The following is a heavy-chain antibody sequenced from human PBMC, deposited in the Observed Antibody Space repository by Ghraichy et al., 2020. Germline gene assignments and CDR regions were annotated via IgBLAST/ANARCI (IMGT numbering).Heavy chain of an antibody. CDR3: ARSDYSNYSYFDY. J-gene: IGHJ4*02. V-gene: IGHV4-34*01. D-gene: IGHD4-11*01. CDR2: INHSGST. Sequence: SQTLSLTCAVYVGSFSGYYWSWIRQPPGKGLEWIGEINHSGSTNYNPSLKSRVTISVDTSKNQFSLKLSSVTAADTAVYYCARSDYSNYSYFDYWGQGTLVTVSS. CDR1: VGSFSGYY.